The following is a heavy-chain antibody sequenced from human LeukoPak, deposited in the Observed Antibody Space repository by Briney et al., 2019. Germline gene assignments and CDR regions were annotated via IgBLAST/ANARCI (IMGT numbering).Heavy chain of an antibody. J-gene: IGHJ4*02. CDR3: ARGLLSYYYDSSGYYPFDY. Sequence: GASVKVSCKASGYTFTSYYMHWVRQAPGQGLEWMGIISPSGGSTSYAQKFQGRVTMTRDTSTSTVYMELSSLRSEDTAVYYCARGLLSYYYDSSGYYPFDYWGQGTLVTVSS. CDR2: ISPSGGST. CDR1: GYTFTSYY. V-gene: IGHV1-46*01. D-gene: IGHD3-22*01.